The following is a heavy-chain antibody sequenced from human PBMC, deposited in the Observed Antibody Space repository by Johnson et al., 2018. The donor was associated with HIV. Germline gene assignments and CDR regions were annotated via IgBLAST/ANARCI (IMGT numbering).Heavy chain of an antibody. CDR2: IAYDGSNK. CDR1: GFTFSSYD. CDR3: AKGYYDSSFGLDM. D-gene: IGHD3-3*01. J-gene: IGHJ3*02. V-gene: IGHV3-30*18. Sequence: QVQLVESGGGVVQPGRSLRLSCAASGFTFSSYDMHWVRQAPGKGMDWVALIAYDGSNKYYADSVKGRFNISRDNSKNALYLQMNSLRAEDTAVYYCAKGYYDSSFGLDMWGQGTMVTVSS.